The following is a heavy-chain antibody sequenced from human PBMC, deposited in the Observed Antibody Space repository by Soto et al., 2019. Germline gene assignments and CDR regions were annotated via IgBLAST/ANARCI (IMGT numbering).Heavy chain of an antibody. J-gene: IGHJ6*02. CDR2: MNPNSGNT. D-gene: IGHD6-6*01. Sequence: ASVKVSCKSSGYPFTSYDINWVRQATGQGLEWMGWMNPNSGNTGYAQKFQGRVTMTRNTSISTAYMELSSLRSEDTAVYYCARDGSPGIAPRRYYYYGTDVWGQGTTVTVSS. V-gene: IGHV1-8*01. CDR3: ARDGSPGIAPRRYYYYGTDV. CDR1: GYPFTSYD.